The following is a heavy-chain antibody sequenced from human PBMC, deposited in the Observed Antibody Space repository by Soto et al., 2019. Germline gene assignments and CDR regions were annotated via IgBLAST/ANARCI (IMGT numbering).Heavy chain of an antibody. V-gene: IGHV1-69*02. D-gene: IGHD2-2*01. CDR2: IIPMLPVT. J-gene: IGHJ3*01. CDR3: SIGSWSAETFDV. CDR1: GGTFNTYT. Sequence: QVHLIQSGAEVKKPGSSVKVSCKAAGGTFNTYTLFWVRQAPGHGLEWMGRIIPMLPVTNSAQKFQGRLTLTAHKSTGTAFMELTSLTSDDTAVYYCSIGSWSAETFDVWGQGTMVTGSS.